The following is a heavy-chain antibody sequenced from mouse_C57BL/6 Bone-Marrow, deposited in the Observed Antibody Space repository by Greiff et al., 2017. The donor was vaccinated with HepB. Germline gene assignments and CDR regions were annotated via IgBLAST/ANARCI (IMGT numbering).Heavy chain of an antibody. J-gene: IGHJ4*01. CDR1: GFSFNTYA. Sequence: EVMLVESGGGLVQPKGSLKLSCAASGFSFNTYAMNWVRQAPGKGFEWVARIRSKSNNYATYYADSVKDRFTISRDDSESMLYLQMNNLKTEDTAMYYCVRPFYYYAMDYWGQGTSVTVSS. V-gene: IGHV10-1*01. CDR2: IRSKSNNYAT. CDR3: VRPFYYYAMDY.